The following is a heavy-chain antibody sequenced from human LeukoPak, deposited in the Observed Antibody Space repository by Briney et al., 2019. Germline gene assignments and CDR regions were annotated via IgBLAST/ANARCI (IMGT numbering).Heavy chain of an antibody. D-gene: IGHD4-23*01. CDR2: ISWDGGST. J-gene: IGHJ6*03. V-gene: IGHV3-43*01. Sequence: GGSLRLSCAASGFTFDDYTMHWVRQAPGKGLEWVSLISWDGGSTYYADSVKGRFTISRDNSKNSLYLQMNSLRTEDTALYYCAKSVGYYYYMDVWGKGTTVTVSS. CDR3: AKSVGYYYYMDV. CDR1: GFTFDDYT.